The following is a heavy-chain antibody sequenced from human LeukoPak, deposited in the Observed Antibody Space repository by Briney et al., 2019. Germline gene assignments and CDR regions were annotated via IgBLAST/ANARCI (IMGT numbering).Heavy chain of an antibody. J-gene: IGHJ4*02. CDR1: GGSLSDHY. CDR2: INHSGSP. Sequence: PSETLSLTCAVHGGSLSDHYCIWIRQPPGEGLEWIGEINHSGSPNYSPSFKSRVSISVDTSKNQFSLSLRSVTPADTAIYYCARGPNIPVAAYWGQGTLVTVSS. D-gene: IGHD6-19*01. CDR3: ARGPNIPVAAY. V-gene: IGHV4-34*01.